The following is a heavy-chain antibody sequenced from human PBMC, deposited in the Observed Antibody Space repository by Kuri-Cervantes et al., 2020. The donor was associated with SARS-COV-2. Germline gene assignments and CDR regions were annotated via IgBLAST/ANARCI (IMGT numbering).Heavy chain of an antibody. CDR1: GGSIGRRNYY. J-gene: IGHJ4*02. CDR3: ARQAPLQQLALDY. V-gene: IGHV4-39*01. Sequence: ESLKISCTVSGGSIGRRNYYWGWIRQPPGKGLEWIGSIYYSGSTYYNPSLKSRVTISVDTSKNQFSLKLSSVTAADTAVYYCARQAPLQQLALDYWGQGTLVTVSS. CDR2: IYYSGST. D-gene: IGHD6-13*01.